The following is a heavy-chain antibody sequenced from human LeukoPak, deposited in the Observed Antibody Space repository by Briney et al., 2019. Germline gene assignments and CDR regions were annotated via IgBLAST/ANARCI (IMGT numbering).Heavy chain of an antibody. CDR3: ACSYDSSGYYHDY. V-gene: IGHV3-21*01. CDR2: ISSSSSYI. CDR1: GFTFSSYS. D-gene: IGHD3-22*01. Sequence: GGSLRLSCAASGFTFSSYSMNWVRQAPGKGLEWVSSISSSSSYIYYADSVKGRFTISRDNAKNSLYLQMKSLRAEDTAVYYCACSYDSSGYYHDYWGQGTLVTVSS. J-gene: IGHJ4*02.